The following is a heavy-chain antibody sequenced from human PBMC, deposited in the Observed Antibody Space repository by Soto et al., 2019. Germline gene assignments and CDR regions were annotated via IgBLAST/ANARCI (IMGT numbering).Heavy chain of an antibody. CDR1: GGSISSYY. Sequence: PSETLSLTCTVSGGSISSYYWSWIRQPPGKGLEWIGYIYYSGSTDYNPSLKSRVTRSLDTSKNQFSLKLSSVTAADTAIYYCARFSSSYDMDVWGQGTTVTVSS. J-gene: IGHJ6*02. V-gene: IGHV4-59*01. CDR2: IYYSGST. D-gene: IGHD6-19*01. CDR3: ARFSSSYDMDV.